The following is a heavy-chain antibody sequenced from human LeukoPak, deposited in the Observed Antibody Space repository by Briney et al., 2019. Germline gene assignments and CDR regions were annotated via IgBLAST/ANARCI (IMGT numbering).Heavy chain of an antibody. Sequence: SETLSLACAVYGRSFSGYYCSCIRHPPGKVREWIGEINHIVTTNYNPSLKSRVTRSVDTSKNQFSLKMSSVTAADTAVYYCARSPGYSSGLQFDYWGQGTLVTVSS. CDR3: ARSPGYSSGLQFDY. D-gene: IGHD6-19*01. CDR1: GRSFSGYY. J-gene: IGHJ4*02. CDR2: INHIVTT. V-gene: IGHV4-34*01.